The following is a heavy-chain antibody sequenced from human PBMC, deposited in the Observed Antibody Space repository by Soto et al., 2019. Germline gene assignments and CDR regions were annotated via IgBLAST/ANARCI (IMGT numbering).Heavy chain of an antibody. CDR3: AKDSGYQLPDNYFYYGLDV. V-gene: IGHV3-30*18. CDR1: AFTFTTHG. D-gene: IGHD2-2*01. J-gene: IGHJ6*02. Sequence: GGPLTLPSPAPAFTFTTHGMQSLCSSPGKGLEWVAAISYDEIDKKYASSVKGRFTVSRDNVKNTLSLQMNSLRPEDTAVYYCAKDSGYQLPDNYFYYGLDVWGQGT. CDR2: ISYDEIDK.